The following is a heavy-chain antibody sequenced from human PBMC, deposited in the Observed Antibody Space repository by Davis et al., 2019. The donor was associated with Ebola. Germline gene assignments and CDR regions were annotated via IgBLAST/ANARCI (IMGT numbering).Heavy chain of an antibody. J-gene: IGHJ6*04. CDR2: IYYSGST. CDR1: GGSISSRSYY. Sequence: MPSETLSLTCAVSGGSISSRSYYWGWIRQPPGKGLESIGSIYYSGSTYYNPSLKSRVTISVDTSKNQFSLKLSSVTAADTAVYYCARSRADVVVVAATVLYYYYGMDVWGKGTTVTVSS. D-gene: IGHD2-15*01. CDR3: ARSRADVVVVAATVLYYYYGMDV. V-gene: IGHV4-39*01.